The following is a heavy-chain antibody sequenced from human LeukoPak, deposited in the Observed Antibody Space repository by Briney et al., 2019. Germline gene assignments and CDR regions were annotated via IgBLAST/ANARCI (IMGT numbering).Heavy chain of an antibody. D-gene: IGHD3-22*01. CDR1: GGTFSSYA. CDR2: IIPIFGTA. V-gene: IGHV1-69*05. CDR3: ARAESGDDYDSSGYYSLSLDY. J-gene: IGHJ4*02. Sequence: SVKISCKASGGTFSSYAISWVRQAPGQGLEWMGGIIPIFGTANYAQKFQGRVTITTDESTSTAYMELSSLRSEDTAVYYCARAESGDDYDSSGYYSLSLDYWGQGTLVTVSS.